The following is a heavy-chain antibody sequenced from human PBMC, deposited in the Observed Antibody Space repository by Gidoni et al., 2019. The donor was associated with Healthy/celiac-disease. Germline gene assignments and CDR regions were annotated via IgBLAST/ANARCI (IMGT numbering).Heavy chain of an antibody. Sequence: QVQLQESGPGLVKPSETLSLTCTVSGGSISSYYWSWIRQPPGKGLEWIGYIYYSGSTNYNPSLKSRVTISVDTSKNQFSLKLSSVTAADTAVYYCAVGSSGAFDIWGQGTMVTVSS. D-gene: IGHD1-26*01. CDR1: GGSISSYY. V-gene: IGHV4-59*01. CDR3: AVGSSGAFDI. CDR2: IYYSGST. J-gene: IGHJ3*02.